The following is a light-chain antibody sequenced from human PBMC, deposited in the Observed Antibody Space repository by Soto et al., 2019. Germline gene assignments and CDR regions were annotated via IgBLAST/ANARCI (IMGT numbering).Light chain of an antibody. V-gene: IGKV3-20*01. CDR3: NHYGYSSST. CDR2: RAS. Sequence: EVVLTQSPGTLSLSSGERATLSCRASQSVSASYIAWYQQKPGQALKLIMFRASSRATVIPDRFSGSGSGTDFTLTITILEPENSAVYYCNHYGYSSSTFGQGTKVEIK. CDR1: QSVSASY. J-gene: IGKJ1*01.